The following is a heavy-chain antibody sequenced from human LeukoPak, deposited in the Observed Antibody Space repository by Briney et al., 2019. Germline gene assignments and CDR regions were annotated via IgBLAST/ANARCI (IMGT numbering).Heavy chain of an antibody. D-gene: IGHD6-13*01. V-gene: IGHV1-2*02. CDR3: ARGSSSWIVWHFDL. Sequence: ASVKVSCKTSGYTFTGYYMHWVRQAPGQGLEWMGWINPNSGGTKYAQKFQGRVTMTRDTSISTAYMELSRLTSDDTAVYYCARGSSSWIVWHFDLWGRGTLVTVSS. CDR1: GYTFTGYY. J-gene: IGHJ2*01. CDR2: INPNSGGT.